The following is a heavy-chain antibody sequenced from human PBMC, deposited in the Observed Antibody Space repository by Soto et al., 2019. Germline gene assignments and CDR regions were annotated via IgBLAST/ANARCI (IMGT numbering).Heavy chain of an antibody. CDR1: GYTFTSYA. D-gene: IGHD3-16*01. J-gene: IGHJ6*03. CDR3: ARELVRGSVVWDYYYYMDV. CDR2: INAGNGNT. Sequence: QVQLVQSGAEVKKPGASVKVSCKASGYTFTSYAMHWVRQAPGQRLEWMGWINAGNGNTKYSQKFQGRVTITRDTSASTDYMELSSLRSEDTAVYYCARELVRGSVVWDYYYYMDVWGKGTTVTVSS. V-gene: IGHV1-3*01.